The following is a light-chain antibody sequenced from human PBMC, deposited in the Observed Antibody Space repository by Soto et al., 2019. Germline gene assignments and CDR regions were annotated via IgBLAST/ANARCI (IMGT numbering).Light chain of an antibody. J-gene: IGKJ1*01. CDR3: QQYGSSRWT. Sequence: EIVMTQSPATLSVSPGERATLSCRASQSVSSNLAWYQQKPGQAPRLLIYGASTRATGIPDRFSGSGSGADFTHNISRLEPEDFAVYYCQQYGSSRWTFGQGTKVDIK. CDR1: QSVSSN. V-gene: IGKV3-20*01. CDR2: GAS.